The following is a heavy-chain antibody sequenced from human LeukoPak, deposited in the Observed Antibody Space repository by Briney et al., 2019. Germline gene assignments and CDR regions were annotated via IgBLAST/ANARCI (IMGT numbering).Heavy chain of an antibody. D-gene: IGHD6-6*01. CDR1: GFTFSSYW. Sequence: QPGGSLRLSCAASGFTFSSYWMNWVRQAPGKGLVWVSRIKSDGSTTNYADSVKGRFAISRDNAKNTLYLQMNGLRAEDTAVYYCARVGGLSTSSGYYYGMDVWGQGTTVTVSS. CDR3: ARVGGLSTSSGYYYGMDV. CDR2: IKSDGSTT. V-gene: IGHV3-74*01. J-gene: IGHJ6*02.